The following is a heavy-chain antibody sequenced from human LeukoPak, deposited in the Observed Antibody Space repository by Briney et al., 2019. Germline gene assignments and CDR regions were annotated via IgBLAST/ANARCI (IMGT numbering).Heavy chain of an antibody. CDR3: ARSTLPGRSGRTEFFQH. Sequence: GGSLRLSCAASGFTFTNYAMSWVRQAPGKGLEWVSAISGSGGSTYYADSVEGRFTISRDNAKNSLYLQMHSLRAEDTAMYYCARSTLPGRSGRTEFFQHWGQGTLVTVSS. V-gene: IGHV3-23*01. CDR2: ISGSGGST. CDR1: GFTFTNYA. J-gene: IGHJ1*01. D-gene: IGHD6-19*01.